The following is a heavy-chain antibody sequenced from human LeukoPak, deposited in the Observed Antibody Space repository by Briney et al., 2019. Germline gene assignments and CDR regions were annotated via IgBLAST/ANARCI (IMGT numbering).Heavy chain of an antibody. J-gene: IGHJ4*02. V-gene: IGHV1-2*02. CDR2: INPNSGGT. CDR1: GYTFTGYY. Sequence: ASVKVSCKASGYTFTGYYMHWVRQAPGQGLEWMGWINPNSGGTNYAQKFQGRVTMTRDTSISTAYMELSRLRSDDTAVYYCARELGRGYSGYASWGQGTLVTVSS. CDR3: ARELGRGYSGYAS. D-gene: IGHD5-12*01.